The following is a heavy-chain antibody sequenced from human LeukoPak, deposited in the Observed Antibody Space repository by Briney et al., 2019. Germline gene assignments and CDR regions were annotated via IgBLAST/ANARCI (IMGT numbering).Heavy chain of an antibody. V-gene: IGHV3-30*04. J-gene: IGHJ4*02. CDR1: GFTFSRNA. D-gene: IGHD4-17*01. Sequence: GGSLRLSCAASGFTFSRNAMHWVRQAPGKGLEWVAGISYDGSNKYYADSVKGRFIISRDSSKNTLYLQMNRLRTEDMAVYYCARDPTVTTSFDYWGQGTLVTVSS. CDR3: ARDPTVTTSFDY. CDR2: ISYDGSNK.